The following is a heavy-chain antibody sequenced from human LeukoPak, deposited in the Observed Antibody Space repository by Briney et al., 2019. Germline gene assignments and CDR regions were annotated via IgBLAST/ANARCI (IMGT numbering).Heavy chain of an antibody. CDR2: IYHSGST. CDR3: ARLNLEYLYSSGPNDY. D-gene: IGHD3-10*01. V-gene: IGHV4-59*04. Sequence: SETLSLTCTVSGGSISSYYWSWIRQPPGEGLEWIGYIYHSGSTYYNPSLKSRVTISVDRSKNQFSLKLSSVTAADTAVYYCARLNLEYLYSSGPNDYWGQGTLVTVSS. J-gene: IGHJ4*02. CDR1: GGSISSYY.